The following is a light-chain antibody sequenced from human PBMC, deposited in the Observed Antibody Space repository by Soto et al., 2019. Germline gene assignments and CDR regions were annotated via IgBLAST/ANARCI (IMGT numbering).Light chain of an antibody. CDR1: QSINNW. CDR2: KTS. V-gene: IGKV1-5*03. J-gene: IGKJ2*01. CDR3: QQYNSYSSYT. Sequence: DIQMTQSPSTLSASVGDRVTITCRASQSINNWLAWYQQKPGKAPNLLIYKTSTLESGVPSRFSGSGSGTEFTLTISCLQPDDFATYYCQQYNSYSSYTFGQGTKLEIK.